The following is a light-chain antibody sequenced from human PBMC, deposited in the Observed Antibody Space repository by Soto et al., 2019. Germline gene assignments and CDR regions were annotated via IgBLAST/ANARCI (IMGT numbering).Light chain of an antibody. J-gene: IGKJ1*01. CDR3: QQYNNWPSWT. V-gene: IGKV3-15*01. CDR1: QSVSSN. CDR2: GAS. Sequence: EIVMTQSPATLSVSPGERATLSCRASQSVSSNLAWYQQKPGQAPRLLIYGASTRATGLPARFSGSGSGTEFTLTISSLQSEDFAVYYWQQYNNWPSWTFGQGTKVEIK.